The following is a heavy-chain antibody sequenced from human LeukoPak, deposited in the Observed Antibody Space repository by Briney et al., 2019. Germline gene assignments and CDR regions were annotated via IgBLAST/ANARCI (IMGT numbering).Heavy chain of an antibody. CDR3: ARDPPGGGWYEEGY. CDR1: GYTFTSYG. V-gene: IGHV1-69*04. D-gene: IGHD6-19*01. Sequence: SVKVSCKASGYTFTSYGISWVRQAPGQGLEWMGRIIPILGIANYAQKFQGRVTITADKSTSTAYMELSSLRSEDTAVYYCARDPPGGGWYEEGYWGQGTLVTVSS. CDR2: IIPILGIA. J-gene: IGHJ4*02.